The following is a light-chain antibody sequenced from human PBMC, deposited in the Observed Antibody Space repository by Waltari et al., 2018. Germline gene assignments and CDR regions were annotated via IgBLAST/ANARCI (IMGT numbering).Light chain of an antibody. J-gene: IGLJ3*02. CDR1: KSNLGKNS. CDR2: KNS. Sequence: QSVLTQPPSTSATPGQRVPLSFSGSKSNLGKNSVYWYQQVPGMAPKLIIYKNSQRPSGVPDRFSGSKSGTSASLAISGLRSEDEATYHCAAWDDGWSGPWVFGGGTRVTVL. CDR3: AAWDDGWSGPWV. V-gene: IGLV1-47*01.